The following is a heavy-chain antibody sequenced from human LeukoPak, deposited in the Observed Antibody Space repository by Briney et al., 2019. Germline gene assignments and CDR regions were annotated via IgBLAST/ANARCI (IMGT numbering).Heavy chain of an antibody. CDR1: GTTFSRYA. J-gene: IGHJ4*02. Sequence: GGSLRLSCAASGTTFSRYALTWVRQAPGKGLEWVSTISNSGGSTYNADSVKGRFTISRDNSKNTLYLHMNSLRAEDTAIYYCAKKIVGVFSFDYWGQGTLVTVSS. D-gene: IGHD3-10*01. V-gene: IGHV3-23*01. CDR3: AKKIVGVFSFDY. CDR2: ISNSGGST.